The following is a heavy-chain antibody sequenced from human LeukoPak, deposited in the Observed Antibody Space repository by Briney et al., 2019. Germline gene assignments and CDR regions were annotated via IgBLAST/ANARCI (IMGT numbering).Heavy chain of an antibody. V-gene: IGHV1-18*01. CDR2: ISAYSGNT. J-gene: IGHJ5*01. D-gene: IGHD6-13*01. CDR1: GYTFTSYG. CDR3: WRGLGVYSITFDP. Sequence: ASVKVSCKASGYTFTSYGINWVRQAPGQGLEWMGWISAYSGNTNYAQKFQGRVTMTTDTSTSTAYMELRSLRSDDTTVYYCWRGLGVYSITFDPWGRKTLVTPSS.